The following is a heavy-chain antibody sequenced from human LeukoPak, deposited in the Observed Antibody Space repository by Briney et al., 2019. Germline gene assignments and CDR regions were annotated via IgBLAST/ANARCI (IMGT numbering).Heavy chain of an antibody. V-gene: IGHV1-8*03. Sequence: ASVKVSCKASGYTFTSYDINWVRQATGQGLEWMGWMNPNSGNTGYAQKFQGRVTITRNTSISTAYMELSSLRSEDTAVYYCARPPGGDGPPDIWGQGTMVTVSS. J-gene: IGHJ3*02. CDR3: ARPPGGDGPPDI. CDR1: GYTFTSYD. D-gene: IGHD5-24*01. CDR2: MNPNSGNT.